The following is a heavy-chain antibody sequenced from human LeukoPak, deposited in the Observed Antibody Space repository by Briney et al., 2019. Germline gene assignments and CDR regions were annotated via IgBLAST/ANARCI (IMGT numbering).Heavy chain of an antibody. Sequence: GGSLRLSCAASGFTFTNDFMTWVRQAPGKGLEWVANMKVDGSDIHYVDSVKGRSTISSDNARNSLYLQMNTLRVADTAVYYCDRGRGWIYDSWGRGTLVTVSS. CDR2: MKVDGSDI. CDR3: DRGRGWIYDS. D-gene: IGHD6-19*01. J-gene: IGHJ4*02. CDR1: GFTFTNDF. V-gene: IGHV3-7*04.